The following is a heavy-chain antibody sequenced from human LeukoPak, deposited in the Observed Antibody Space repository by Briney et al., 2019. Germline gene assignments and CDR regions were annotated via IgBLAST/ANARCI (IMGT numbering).Heavy chain of an antibody. J-gene: IGHJ4*02. V-gene: IGHV4-31*03. CDR3: ARGGVVTEY. D-gene: IGHD4-23*01. CDR2: IYYSGST. Sequence: PSETLSLTCTVSGGSISSGGYYWSWIRPHPGKVLEWIGYIYYSGSTYYNPSLKSRVTISVDTSKNQFSLKLSSVTAADTAVYYCARGGVVTEYWGQGTLVTVSS. CDR1: GGSISSGGYY.